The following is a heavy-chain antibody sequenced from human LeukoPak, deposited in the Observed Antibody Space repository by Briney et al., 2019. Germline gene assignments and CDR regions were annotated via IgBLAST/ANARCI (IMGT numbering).Heavy chain of an antibody. CDR2: IIPILGIA. D-gene: IGHD3-22*01. Sequence: SVKVACKASGGTFRSYTISWVRQATGQGLEWLGRIIPILGIANYAQKFQGRVTISADKSKSTAYMELSSLRSEDTAVYYCAREGDSSGYYYDYWGQGTLVTVSS. CDR1: GGTFRSYT. J-gene: IGHJ4*02. CDR3: AREGDSSGYYYDY. V-gene: IGHV1-69*04.